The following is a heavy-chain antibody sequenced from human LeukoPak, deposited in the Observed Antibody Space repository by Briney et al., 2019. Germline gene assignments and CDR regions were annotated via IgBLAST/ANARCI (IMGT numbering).Heavy chain of an antibody. Sequence: SETLSLTCAVYGGSFSGYYWSWIRQPPGKGLEWIGEINHSGSTNYNPSLKSRVTISVDTSKNQFSLKLSSVTAADTAVYYCARMLSGYSYGWGYFDYWGQGTLVTVSS. CDR1: GGSFSGYY. CDR3: ARMLSGYSYGWGYFDY. J-gene: IGHJ4*02. CDR2: INHSGST. V-gene: IGHV4-34*01. D-gene: IGHD5-18*01.